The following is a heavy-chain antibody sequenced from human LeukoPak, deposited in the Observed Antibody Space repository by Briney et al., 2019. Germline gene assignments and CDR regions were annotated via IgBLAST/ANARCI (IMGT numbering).Heavy chain of an antibody. V-gene: IGHV1-58*01. CDR2: IVVGSGNT. J-gene: IGHJ4*02. CDR1: GFTFTSSA. Sequence: SVKVSCKASGFTFTSSAVQWVRQARGQRLEWIGWIVVGSGNTNYAQKFQERVTITRDMSTSTAYMELSSLRSEDTAVYYCAADLSNPRMGASYLDSWGQGTLVTVSS. CDR3: AADLSNPRMGASYLDS. D-gene: IGHD3-16*01.